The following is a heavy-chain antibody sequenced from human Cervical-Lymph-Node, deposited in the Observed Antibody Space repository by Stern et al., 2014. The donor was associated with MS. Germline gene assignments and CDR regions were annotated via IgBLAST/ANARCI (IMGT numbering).Heavy chain of an antibody. V-gene: IGHV1-2*02. Sequence: QVQLVQSGAEVKKPGASVKVSCKASGYTFTDYYMHWVRQAPGQGLEWMGWINPNSGDTYSAQKFQGRVTMTRDTSISSVYMELSSLRSDDTGVYYCARDRSLELPDFWGQGTLVTVSS. CDR2: INPNSGDT. D-gene: IGHD1-7*01. CDR1: GYTFTDYY. J-gene: IGHJ4*02. CDR3: ARDRSLELPDF.